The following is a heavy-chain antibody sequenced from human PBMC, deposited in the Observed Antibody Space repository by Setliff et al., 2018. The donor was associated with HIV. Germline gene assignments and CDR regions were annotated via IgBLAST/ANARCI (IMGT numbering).Heavy chain of an antibody. V-gene: IGHV1-69*05. CDR3: ARAAYGYDSSGYFFDY. J-gene: IGHJ4*02. Sequence: SVKVSCKASAYTFTRYDMSWVRQAPGQGLEWVGWIIPIFGTANYAQKFQGRVTITTDESTSTVYMELSSLRSEDTAVYYCARAAYGYDSSGYFFDYWGQGTLVTVSS. D-gene: IGHD3-22*01. CDR1: AYTFTRYD. CDR2: IIPIFGTA.